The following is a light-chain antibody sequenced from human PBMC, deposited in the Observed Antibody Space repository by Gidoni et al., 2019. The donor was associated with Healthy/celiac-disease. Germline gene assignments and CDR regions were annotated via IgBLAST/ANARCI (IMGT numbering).Light chain of an antibody. Sequence: EVVWTRSPATLSLSPGERATISSRASQGVSSYLAWYQQKPGQAPRLLIYDASNRATGIPARFSGSGSGTDFTLTISSLEPEDFAVYYCQQRSNFITFGQGTRLEIK. CDR3: QQRSNFIT. V-gene: IGKV3-11*01. CDR2: DAS. J-gene: IGKJ5*01. CDR1: QGVSSY.